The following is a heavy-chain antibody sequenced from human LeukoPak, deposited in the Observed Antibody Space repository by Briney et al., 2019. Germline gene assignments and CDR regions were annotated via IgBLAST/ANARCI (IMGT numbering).Heavy chain of an antibody. CDR2: IYYSGST. CDR3: ARHRGSGSPYFDY. V-gene: IGHV4-59*08. CDR1: GDSIINYY. D-gene: IGHD3-10*01. J-gene: IGHJ4*02. Sequence: SETLSLTCTVSGDSIINYYWGWIRQSPGKGLEWIGYIYYSGSTKYNPSLKSRVTISVDTSKNQFSLKLSSVTAADTAVYYCARHRGSGSPYFDYWGQGTLVTVSS.